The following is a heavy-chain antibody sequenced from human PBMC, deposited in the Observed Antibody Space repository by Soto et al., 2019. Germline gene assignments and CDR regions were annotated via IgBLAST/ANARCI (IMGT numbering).Heavy chain of an antibody. J-gene: IGHJ6*02. CDR3: ARRSYCDGDCTRRPYDYYGMDV. CDR2: IYPGDSET. CDR1: GYSFTSYH. Sequence: EVQLVQSGAEVKKPGESLKISCKGSGYSFTSYHIVWVRQMPGKGLEWMGIIYPGDSETRYSPSLQGQVTMSADKSTSTAYLPWISLKASDTAMYYCARRSYCDGDCTRRPYDYYGMDVWGQGTTVTVSS. D-gene: IGHD2-21*02. V-gene: IGHV5-51*01.